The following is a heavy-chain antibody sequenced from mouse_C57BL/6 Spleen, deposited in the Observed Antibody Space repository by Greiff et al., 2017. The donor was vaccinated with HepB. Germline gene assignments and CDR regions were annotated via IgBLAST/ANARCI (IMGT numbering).Heavy chain of an antibody. Sequence: QVQLQQSGAELVRPGTSVKMSCKASGYTFTNYWIGWAKQRPGHGLEWIGDIYPGGGYTNYNEKFKGKATLTADKSSSTAYMQFSSLTSEDSAIYYCARSPSRGYFDDWGKGTTLTVSS. CDR2: IYPGGGYT. J-gene: IGHJ2*01. V-gene: IGHV1-63*01. CDR1: GYTFTNYW. CDR3: ARSPSRGYFDD.